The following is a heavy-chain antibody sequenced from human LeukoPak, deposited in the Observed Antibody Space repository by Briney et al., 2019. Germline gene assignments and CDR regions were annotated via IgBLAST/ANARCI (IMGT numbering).Heavy chain of an antibody. Sequence: ASVKVSCKASGYTFTSYYMHWVRQAPGQGLEWMGIIYPSGGSTSYVQKFQGRVTMTRDTSTSTVYMELSSLRSEDTAVYYCTREAPQTFSFDYWGQGTLVTVSS. D-gene: IGHD3-16*01. CDR3: TREAPQTFSFDY. CDR2: IYPSGGST. CDR1: GYTFTSYY. J-gene: IGHJ4*02. V-gene: IGHV1-46*01.